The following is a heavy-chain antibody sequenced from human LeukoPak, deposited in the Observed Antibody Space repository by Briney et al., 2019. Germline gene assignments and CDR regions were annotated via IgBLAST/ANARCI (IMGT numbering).Heavy chain of an antibody. CDR1: GFTFSSYW. D-gene: IGHD5-18*01. CDR2: IDSDGSST. Sequence: GGSLRLSCAASGFTFSSYWMHWVRHAPGKGLVWVSRIDSDGSSTNYADSVKGRFTISRENAKNTLYLQMNSLRAEDTAVYYCARGGGYNYGYEGNWFDPWGQGTLVTVSS. CDR3: ARGGGYNYGYEGNWFDP. J-gene: IGHJ5*02. V-gene: IGHV3-74*01.